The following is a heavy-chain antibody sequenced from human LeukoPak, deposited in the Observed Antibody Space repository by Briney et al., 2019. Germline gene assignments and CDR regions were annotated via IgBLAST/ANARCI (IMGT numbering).Heavy chain of an antibody. CDR3: GRAVAGSDYFDY. CDR1: GFTVSSNY. Sequence: PGGSLRLSCAASGFTVSSNYMSWVRQAPGKGLEWVSVIYSGGSTYYADSVKGRFTISRDNSKNTLYLQMNSLRAEDTAVYYCGRAVAGSDYFDYWGQGTLVTVSS. V-gene: IGHV3-66*01. J-gene: IGHJ4*02. CDR2: IYSGGST. D-gene: IGHD6-19*01.